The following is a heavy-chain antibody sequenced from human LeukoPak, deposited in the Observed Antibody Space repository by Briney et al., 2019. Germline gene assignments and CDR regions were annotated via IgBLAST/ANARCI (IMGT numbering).Heavy chain of an antibody. CDR3: ARGPLGGYNSAWFDP. J-gene: IGHJ5*02. V-gene: IGHV3-23*01. CDR1: GFTFSSYA. CDR2: ISGSGGST. Sequence: GGSLRLSCAASGFTFSSYAMSWVRQAPGKGLEWVSGISGSGGSTYYADSVKGRFSISRDNSKNSLYLQMNSLRVEDTAVYYCARGPLGGYNSAWFDPWGQGTLVTVSS. D-gene: IGHD5-24*01.